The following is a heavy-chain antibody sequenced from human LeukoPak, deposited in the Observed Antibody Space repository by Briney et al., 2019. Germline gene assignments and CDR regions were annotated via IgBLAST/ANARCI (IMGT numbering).Heavy chain of an antibody. CDR2: IYYSGST. Sequence: PSETLSLTCTVSGGSISSSSYYWGWIRQPPGKGLEWIGSIYYSGSTYYNPSLKSRVTISVDTSKNQFSLKLNSVTAADTAVYYCARRSAGGWLQFFDYWGQGTLVTVSS. V-gene: IGHV4-39*01. J-gene: IGHJ4*02. CDR3: ARRSAGGWLQFFDY. CDR1: GGSISSSSYY. D-gene: IGHD5-24*01.